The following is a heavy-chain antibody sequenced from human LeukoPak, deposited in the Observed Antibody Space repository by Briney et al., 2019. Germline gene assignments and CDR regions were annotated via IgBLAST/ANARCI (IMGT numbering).Heavy chain of an antibody. CDR2: INSDGSSI. CDR3: AREGRVSGYDFDC. V-gene: IGHV3-74*03. D-gene: IGHD5-12*01. J-gene: IGHJ4*02. Sequence: QPGGSLRLSCAASGFNFSSYRMHWVRQAPGKGLVWVSRINSDGSSITYAASVKGRFTISRDNAKNTLYLQMNSLRDEDTAVYYCAREGRVSGYDFDCWGQGTLVTVSS. CDR1: GFNFSSYR.